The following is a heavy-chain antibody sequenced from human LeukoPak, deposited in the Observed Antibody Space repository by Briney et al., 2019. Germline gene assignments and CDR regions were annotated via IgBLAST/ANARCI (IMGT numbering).Heavy chain of an antibody. CDR2: IIPIFGTA. CDR1: GGTFTSYA. D-gene: IGHD3-22*01. J-gene: IGHJ4*02. Sequence: SVKVSCKASGGTFTSYAISWVRQATGQGLEWMGGIIPIFGTANYAQKFQGRVTITADESTSTAYMELSSLRSEDTAVYYCARGPKHDSSGYWDYWGQGTLVTVSS. CDR3: ARGPKHDSSGYWDY. V-gene: IGHV1-69*13.